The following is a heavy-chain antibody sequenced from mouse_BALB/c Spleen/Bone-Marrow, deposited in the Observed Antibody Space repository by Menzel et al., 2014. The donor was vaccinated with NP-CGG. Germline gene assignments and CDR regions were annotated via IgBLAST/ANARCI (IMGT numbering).Heavy chain of an antibody. CDR3: AREGGYYAMDS. V-gene: IGHV1-54*01. Sequence: VQLQESGAELVRPGTSVKVSCKASGYAFTNYLIEWVKQRPGQGLEWIGVINPGSGGTNYNEKFKGKATLTSDKSSSTAYMELSSLTSEDSAVYYCAREGGYYAMDSWGQGTSVTVSS. CDR1: GYAFTNYL. J-gene: IGHJ4*01. CDR2: INPGSGGT.